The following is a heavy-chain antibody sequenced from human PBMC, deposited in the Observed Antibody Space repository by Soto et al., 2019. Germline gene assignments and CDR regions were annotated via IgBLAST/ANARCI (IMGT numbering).Heavy chain of an antibody. CDR2: LYYSGST. CDR3: ARAYGDYALNWFDP. J-gene: IGHJ5*02. Sequence: PSETLSLTCTVSGDFISSSNYYWGWIRQPPGKGLEWIGSLYYSGSTHYNPSLKSQVTISVDTSKNQFSLKLRSVTAADTAVYYCARAYGDYALNWFDPWGQGTLVTVSS. D-gene: IGHD4-17*01. V-gene: IGHV4-39*01. CDR1: GDFISSSNYY.